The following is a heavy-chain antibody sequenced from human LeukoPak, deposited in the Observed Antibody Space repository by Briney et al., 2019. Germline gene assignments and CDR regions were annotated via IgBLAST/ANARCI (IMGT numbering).Heavy chain of an antibody. CDR1: GFTFSSYG. Sequence: GGSLRLSCAASGFTFSSYGMHWVRQAPGKGLEWVAVIWYDGSNKYYADSVKGRFTISRDNSKNTLYLQMNSLRAEDTAVYYCAREGGRPHTYYFDYWGQGTLVTVSS. J-gene: IGHJ4*02. CDR3: AREGGRPHTYYFDY. CDR2: IWYDGSNK. V-gene: IGHV3-33*01.